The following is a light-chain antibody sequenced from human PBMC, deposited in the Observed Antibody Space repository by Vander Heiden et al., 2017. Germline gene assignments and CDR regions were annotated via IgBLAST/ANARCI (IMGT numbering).Light chain of an antibody. Sequence: QSVLTRPPSASGPPGQRVTISCTGSSSNIGAGYDVHWYQQLPGTAPKLLIYGNSNRPSGVPDRFSGSKSGTSASLAITGLQAEDEADYYCQSYDSSLRGSVFGGGTKLTVL. CDR2: GNS. V-gene: IGLV1-40*01. CDR3: QSYDSSLRGSV. J-gene: IGLJ3*02. CDR1: SSNIGAGYD.